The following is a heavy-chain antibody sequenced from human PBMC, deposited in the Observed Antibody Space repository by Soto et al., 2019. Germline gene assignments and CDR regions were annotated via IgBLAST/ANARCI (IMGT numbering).Heavy chain of an antibody. Sequence: QVQLVESGGGVVQPGRSLRLSCAASGFPFSNFGMHWVRQAPGKGLEWVAVIWYDGSYKYYADSVKGRFAISRDNSKNTQYLKMNNLVAEDTAVYFCARDPSSTSDAGRFDYWGQGARVSVFS. CDR1: GFPFSNFG. J-gene: IGHJ4*02. CDR2: IWYDGSYK. CDR3: ARDPSSTSDAGRFDY. D-gene: IGHD1-26*01. V-gene: IGHV3-33*01.